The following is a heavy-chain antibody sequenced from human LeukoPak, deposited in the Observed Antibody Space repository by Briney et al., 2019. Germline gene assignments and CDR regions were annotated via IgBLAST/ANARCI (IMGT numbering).Heavy chain of an antibody. Sequence: GGSLRLSCAASGFTFSNYDMHWVRQAPGKGLEWMAVITYDAINKYYADSVKGRFTISRENSKNTLSLQMNSLRTEDTAVYYCAKSEEDVGSDAFDIWARGTMVTVSS. J-gene: IGHJ3*02. V-gene: IGHV3-30*18. CDR2: ITYDAINK. CDR1: GFTFSNYD. CDR3: AKSEEDVGSDAFDI. D-gene: IGHD1-26*01.